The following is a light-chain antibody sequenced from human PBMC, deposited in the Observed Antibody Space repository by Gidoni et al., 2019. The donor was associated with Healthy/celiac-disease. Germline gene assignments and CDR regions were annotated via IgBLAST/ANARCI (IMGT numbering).Light chain of an antibody. CDR3: QAWDSSTAV. V-gene: IGLV3-1*01. Sequence: SYELTQPPSVSVSPGQTASITCSGDKLGDKYACWYQQKPGQSPVLVIYQDSKRPSGIPERFSGSNSGNTATLTMDEADYYCQAWDSSTAVFGGGTKLTVL. J-gene: IGLJ2*01. CDR1: KLGDKY. CDR2: QDS.